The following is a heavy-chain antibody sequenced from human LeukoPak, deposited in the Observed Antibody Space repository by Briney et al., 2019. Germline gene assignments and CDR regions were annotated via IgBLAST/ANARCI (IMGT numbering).Heavy chain of an antibody. V-gene: IGHV4-39*01. J-gene: IGHJ4*02. CDR2: IYYSGSA. CDR3: SSKALSIY. CDR1: GGSISSSTYY. Sequence: SETLSLTCTVSGGSISSSTYYWGWIRQPPGKGLEWIGTIYYSGSAYYNPSLKSRVTISVDTSKSQFSLKLSSVTAADTAVYYCSSKALSIYWGQGTLVTVSS.